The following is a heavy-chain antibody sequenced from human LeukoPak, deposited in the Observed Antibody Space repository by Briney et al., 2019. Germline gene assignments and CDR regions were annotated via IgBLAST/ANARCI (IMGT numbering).Heavy chain of an antibody. D-gene: IGHD6-13*01. CDR2: ISAYNGNT. Sequence: ASVKVSCKASGYTFTSYGISWVRQAPGQGLEWMGWISAYNGNTNYAQKLQGRVTVTTDTSTSTAYMELRSLRSDDTAVYYCARDQRYSSSWLSDYWGQGTLVTVSS. J-gene: IGHJ4*02. CDR1: GYTFTSYG. V-gene: IGHV1-18*01. CDR3: ARDQRYSSSWLSDY.